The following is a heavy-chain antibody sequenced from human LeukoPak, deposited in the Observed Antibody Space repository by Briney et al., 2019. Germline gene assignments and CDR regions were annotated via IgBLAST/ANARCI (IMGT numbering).Heavy chain of an antibody. V-gene: IGHV4-39*01. CDR2: IYYSGST. Sequence: NPSETLSLTCTVSGGSISSNSYYWGWIRQPPGKGLEWIGSIYYSGSTCNNPSLKSRVTISVDTSKNQFSLQLSSVSAADTAVYYCARQGAVAAKANLDYWGQGTLVTVSS. CDR3: ARQGAVAAKANLDY. CDR1: GGSISSNSYY. D-gene: IGHD6-19*01. J-gene: IGHJ4*02.